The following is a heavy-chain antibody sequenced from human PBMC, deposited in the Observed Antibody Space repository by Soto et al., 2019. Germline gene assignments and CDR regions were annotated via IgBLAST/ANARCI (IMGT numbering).Heavy chain of an antibody. CDR3: AGAVAVAGTYYWYFAL. V-gene: IGHV1-18*04. D-gene: IGHD6-19*01. CDR2: ISDYNGNT. CDR1: GYTFTSYG. J-gene: IGHJ2*01. Sequence: QVQLVQSGAEVKKPGASVKVSCKASGYTFTSYGITWVRQAPGQGLEWMGWISDYNGNTHYAQKLQGRVTMTTDTSTNTAYRELRSLRSDDTAVYYCAGAVAVAGTYYWYFALWGRGTLVTVSS.